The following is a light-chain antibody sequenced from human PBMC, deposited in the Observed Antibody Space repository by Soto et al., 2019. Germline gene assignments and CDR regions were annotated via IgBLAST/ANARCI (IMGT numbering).Light chain of an antibody. J-gene: IGKJ2*01. CDR2: DAS. CDR1: QSVSSY. CDR3: QQRNSWPPT. V-gene: IGKV3-11*01. Sequence: EIVLTQSPATLSLSPGERAILSCRASQSVSSYLAWYQQKPGQAPRLLIYDASNRATGIPARFTGSGSGTDFPLTISSLEPEDFAVYYCQQRNSWPPTFGQGTKLEIK.